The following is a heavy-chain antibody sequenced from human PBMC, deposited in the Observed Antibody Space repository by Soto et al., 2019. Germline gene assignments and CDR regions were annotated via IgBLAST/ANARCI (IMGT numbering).Heavy chain of an antibody. CDR2: ISAYNGNT. D-gene: IGHD3-3*01. J-gene: IGHJ6*02. V-gene: IGHV1-18*04. CDR1: GYTFTSYG. CDR3: ARDRTVYYDFWSGYYPLEYYGMDV. Sequence: ASVKVSCKASGYTFTSYGISWVRQAPGQGLEWMGWISAYNGNTNYAQKLQGRVTMTTDTSTSTAYMELRSLRSDDTAVYYRARDRTVYYDFWSGYYPLEYYGMDVWGQGTTVTVSS.